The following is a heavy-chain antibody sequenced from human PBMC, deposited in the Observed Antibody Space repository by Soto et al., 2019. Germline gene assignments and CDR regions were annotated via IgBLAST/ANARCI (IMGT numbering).Heavy chain of an antibody. Sequence: ASVKVSCKASGYTFTSYGFSWVRQAPGQGLEWMGLISAYNGNTNYAQTLQGRVTMTTDTSTSTAYMELRSLSSDDTALYYCARGYDFWSGYANFDYWGQGTPVTVSS. J-gene: IGHJ4*02. CDR1: GYTFTSYG. CDR3: ARGYDFWSGYANFDY. CDR2: ISAYNGNT. V-gene: IGHV1-18*01. D-gene: IGHD3-3*01.